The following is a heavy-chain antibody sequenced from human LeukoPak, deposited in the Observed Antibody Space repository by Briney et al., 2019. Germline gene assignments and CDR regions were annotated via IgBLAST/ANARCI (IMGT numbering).Heavy chain of an antibody. V-gene: IGHV3-30-3*01. CDR1: GFTFSSYA. CDR3: AKGASGGYYYDSSGYYPFDY. D-gene: IGHD3-22*01. Sequence: PGGSLRLSCAASGFTFSSYAMHWVRQAPGKGLEWVAVISYDGSNKYYADSVKGRFTISRDNSKNTLYLQMNSLRAEDTAVYYCAKGASGGYYYDSSGYYPFDYWGQGTLVTVSS. CDR2: ISYDGSNK. J-gene: IGHJ4*02.